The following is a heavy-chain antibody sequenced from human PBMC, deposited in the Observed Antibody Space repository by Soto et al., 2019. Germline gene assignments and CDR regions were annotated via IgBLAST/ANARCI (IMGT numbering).Heavy chain of an antibody. CDR1: GFTFSSYG. V-gene: IGHV3-33*01. D-gene: IGHD2-15*01. CDR3: ARATSTYCSGGSCYHYDYYCYMDV. J-gene: IGHJ6*03. CDR2: IWYDGSNK. Sequence: QVQLVESGGGVVQPGRSLRLSCAASGFTFSSYGMHWVRQAPGKGLEWVAVIWYDGSNKYYADSVKGRFTISRDNSQNTLSLQMNSLRAEDTAVYYCARATSTYCSGGSCYHYDYYCYMDVWGKGTPVTVSS.